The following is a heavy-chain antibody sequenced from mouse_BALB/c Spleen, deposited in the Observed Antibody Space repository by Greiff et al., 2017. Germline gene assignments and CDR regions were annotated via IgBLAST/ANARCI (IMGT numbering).Heavy chain of an antibody. D-gene: IGHD1-2*01. V-gene: IGHV5-12-1*01. CDR2: ISSGGGST. CDR3: ARHYYGYDYYAMDY. J-gene: IGHJ4*01. Sequence: EVKLVESGGGLVKPGGSLKLSCAASGFAFSSYDMSWVRQTPEKRLEWVAYISSGGGSTYYPDTVKGRFTISRDNAKNTLYLQMSSLKSEDTAMYYCARHYYGYDYYAMDYWGQGTSVTVSS. CDR1: GFAFSSYD.